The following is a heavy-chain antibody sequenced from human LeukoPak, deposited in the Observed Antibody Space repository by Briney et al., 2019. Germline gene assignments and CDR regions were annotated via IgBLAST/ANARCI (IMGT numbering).Heavy chain of an antibody. CDR3: ARLIRFPKLYYFDF. D-gene: IGHD3-3*01. V-gene: IGHV3-48*01. Sequence: QAGGSLRLSCAVSGFTFSNYSINWVRLAPGKGLEWVSYISTSSSTIYYADSVKGRFTISRDNAKNSLSLQMNSLRAEDTAVYYCARLIRFPKLYYFDFWGQGTLVTVSS. CDR1: GFTFSNYS. CDR2: ISTSSSTI. J-gene: IGHJ4*02.